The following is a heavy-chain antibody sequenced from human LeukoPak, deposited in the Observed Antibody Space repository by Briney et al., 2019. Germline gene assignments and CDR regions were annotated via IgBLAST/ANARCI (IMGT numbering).Heavy chain of an antibody. CDR3: ARDPRVVPAAPGYYYYYRMQL. Sequence: KVSCKASGYTFTSYGISWVRQAPGQVLEWMGWISAYNGNTNYAQKLQGRVTITTDTSTSTAYMELRSLRSDDTALYYRARDPRVVPAAPGYYYYYRMQLWGQGTTVRVSS. V-gene: IGHV1-18*01. J-gene: IGHJ6*02. CDR2: ISAYNGNT. D-gene: IGHD2-2*01. CDR1: GYTFTSYG.